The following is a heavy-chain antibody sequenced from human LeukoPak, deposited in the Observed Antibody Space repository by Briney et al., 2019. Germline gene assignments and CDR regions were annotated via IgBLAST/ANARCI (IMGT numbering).Heavy chain of an antibody. Sequence: SETLSLTCTVSGGSFSSYYWSWIRQPPVKGLEWIGEINDSGNTNYSPSLESRITISVDTSKNQFSLNLNSVTAADTAVYYCARVSGYCSDGVCRFDYWGQGALVTVSS. V-gene: IGHV4-34*01. CDR3: ARVSGYCSDGVCRFDY. CDR2: INDSGNT. CDR1: GGSFSSYY. J-gene: IGHJ4*02. D-gene: IGHD2-8*01.